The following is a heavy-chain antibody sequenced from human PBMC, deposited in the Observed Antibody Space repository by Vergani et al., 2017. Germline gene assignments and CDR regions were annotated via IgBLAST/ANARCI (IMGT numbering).Heavy chain of an antibody. Sequence: QVQLQESGPGLVKPSETLSLTCTVSGGSISSYYWSWIRQPPGKGLEWIGYFYYSGSTNYNPSLKSRVTISVDTSKNQFSLKLSSVTAADTAVYYCGRVADFYGLGSRLLDLWGQGILVTVSS. CDR3: GRVADFYGLGSRLLDL. V-gene: IGHV4-59*01. CDR1: GGSISSYY. CDR2: FYYSGST. J-gene: IGHJ5*02. D-gene: IGHD3-10*01.